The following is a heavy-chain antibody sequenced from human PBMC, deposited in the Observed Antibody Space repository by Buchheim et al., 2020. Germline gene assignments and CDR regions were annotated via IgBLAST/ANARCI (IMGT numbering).Heavy chain of an antibody. D-gene: IGHD3-22*01. V-gene: IGHV4-30-4*01. CDR2: IYYSGST. CDR1: GGSISSGDCY. CDR3: ARAQLDPEYYYDSSGYYFDY. J-gene: IGHJ4*02. Sequence: QVQLQESGPGLVKPSQTLSLTCTVSGGSISSGDCYWSWIRQPPGKGLEWIGYIYYSGSTYYNPSLKSRVTISVDTSKNQFSLKLSSVTAADTAVYYCARAQLDPEYYYDSSGYYFDYWGQGTL.